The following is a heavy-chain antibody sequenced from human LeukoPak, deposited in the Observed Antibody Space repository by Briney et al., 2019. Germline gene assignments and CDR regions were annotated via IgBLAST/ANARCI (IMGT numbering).Heavy chain of an antibody. CDR1: GGSISSYY. CDR2: IYYSGST. CDR3: ARAPDDAFDI. J-gene: IGHJ3*02. Sequence: PSETLSLTCTVSGGSISSYYWSWIRQPPGKGLEWIGYIYYSGSTNYNPSLKSRVTMSVDTSKNQFSLKLSSVTAADTAVYYCARAPDDAFDIWGQGTMVTVSS. V-gene: IGHV4-59*12. D-gene: IGHD1-14*01.